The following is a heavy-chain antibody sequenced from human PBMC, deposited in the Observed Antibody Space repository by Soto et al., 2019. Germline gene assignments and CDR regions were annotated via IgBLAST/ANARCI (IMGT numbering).Heavy chain of an antibody. CDR1: GFTFSSYG. J-gene: IGHJ6*02. Sequence: PGGSLRLSCAASGFTFSSYGMHWVRQAPGKGLEWEAVISYDGSNKYYADSVKGRFTISRDNSKNTLYLQMNSLRAEDTAVYYCAKVQVSWFGELSQDAYYYGMDVWGQGTTVTVSS. V-gene: IGHV3-30*18. CDR2: ISYDGSNK. D-gene: IGHD3-10*01. CDR3: AKVQVSWFGELSQDAYYYGMDV.